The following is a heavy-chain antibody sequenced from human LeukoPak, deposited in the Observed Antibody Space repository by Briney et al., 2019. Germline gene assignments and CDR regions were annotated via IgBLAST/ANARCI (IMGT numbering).Heavy chain of an antibody. Sequence: SETLSLTCTVSGGSISSGGYYWSWIRQHPGKGLEWIGYFYYSGSTYYNPSLKSRVTISVDTSKNQFSLKLSSVTAADTAVYYCARGRDYYDSSGLYDYWGQGTLVTVSS. J-gene: IGHJ4*02. CDR2: FYYSGST. CDR1: GGSISSGGYY. V-gene: IGHV4-31*03. CDR3: ARGRDYYDSSGLYDY. D-gene: IGHD3-22*01.